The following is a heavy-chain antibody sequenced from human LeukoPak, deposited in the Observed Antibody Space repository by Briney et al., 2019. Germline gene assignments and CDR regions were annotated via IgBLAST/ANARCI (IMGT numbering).Heavy chain of an antibody. V-gene: IGHV3-21*06. J-gene: IGHJ4*02. CDR1: GYTFSCCS. CDR3: ARELDRIEDLDS. D-gene: IGHD1-1*01. Sequence: PGGALRLSCAASGYTFSCCSMNWVRQAPGKGLEWLSSIFNSGDDKYHADSVQGRFTISRDNAKNTLYLQMNSLRAEDTAVYYCARELDRIEDLDSWGQGTQVTVST. CDR2: IFNSGDDK.